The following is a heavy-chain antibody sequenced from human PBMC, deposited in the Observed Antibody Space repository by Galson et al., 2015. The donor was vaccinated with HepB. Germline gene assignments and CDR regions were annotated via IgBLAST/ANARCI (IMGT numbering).Heavy chain of an antibody. CDR3: ARFGAHAGDWFDP. V-gene: IGHV3-7*01. CDR1: GFTFSSYW. Sequence: SLRLSCAASGFTFSSYWMSWVRQAPGKGLEWVANIKQDGSEKYYVDSVKGRFTISRDNAKNSLYLRMNSLRAEDTAVYYCARFGAHAGDWFDPWGQGTLVTVSS. J-gene: IGHJ5*02. D-gene: IGHD3-10*01. CDR2: IKQDGSEK.